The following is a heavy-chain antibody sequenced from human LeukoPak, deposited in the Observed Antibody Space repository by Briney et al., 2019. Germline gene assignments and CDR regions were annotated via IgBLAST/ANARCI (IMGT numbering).Heavy chain of an antibody. CDR3: ARVPGGSSGWYFDY. D-gene: IGHD6-19*01. V-gene: IGHV4-38-2*02. Sequence: SETLSLTCTVYGYSISSGYYWGWIRQPPGKGLEWIGSIYHSGSTYYNPSLKSRVTISVDTSKNQFSLKLSSVTAADTAVYYCARVPGGSSGWYFDYWGQGTLVTVSS. J-gene: IGHJ4*02. CDR2: IYHSGST. CDR1: GYSISSGYY.